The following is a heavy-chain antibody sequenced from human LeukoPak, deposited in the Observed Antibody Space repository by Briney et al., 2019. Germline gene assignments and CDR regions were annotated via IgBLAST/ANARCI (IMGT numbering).Heavy chain of an antibody. V-gene: IGHV4-61*02. J-gene: IGHJ3*02. D-gene: IGHD6-19*01. CDR2: IYTSGST. CDR3: ARFAVAGFDAFDI. Sequence: PSESLSLTCTVSGGSISSGSYYWSWIRQPAGKGLEWIGRIYTSGSTNYNPSLKSRVTISVDTSKNQFSLKLSSVTAADTAVYYCARFAVAGFDAFDIWGQGTMVTVSS. CDR1: GGSISSGSYY.